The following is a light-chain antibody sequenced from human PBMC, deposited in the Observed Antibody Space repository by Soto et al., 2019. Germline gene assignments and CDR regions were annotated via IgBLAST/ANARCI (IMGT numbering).Light chain of an antibody. CDR2: DAS. Sequence: DIQMTQSPSSLSASVWDRVTITLQASQDISNYLNWYQQKPGKAPKLLIYDASNLETGVPSRFSGSGSGTDFTLSISSLQPEDFSTYYCQQGSTTPITFGLGTRLEIK. V-gene: IGKV1-33*01. CDR1: QDISNY. J-gene: IGKJ5*01. CDR3: QQGSTTPIT.